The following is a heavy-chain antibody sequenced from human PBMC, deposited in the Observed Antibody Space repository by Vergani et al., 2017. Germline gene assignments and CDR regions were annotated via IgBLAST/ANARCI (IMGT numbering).Heavy chain of an antibody. V-gene: IGHV3-30*03. CDR3: ARNFLTRVTTLDYYYMGV. J-gene: IGHJ6*03. D-gene: IGHD4-11*01. Sequence: QVQLVESGGGEVQPGRSLRLSCSAAGFPFSDYGVHWVRQAPGKGLEGVSVISYDGNKKNYADSVKGRFTISRENSKNTLYLEMNALRAEDTAVYYCARNFLTRVTTLDYYYMGVWGKGTTVTVSS. CDR1: GFPFSDYG. CDR2: ISYDGNKK.